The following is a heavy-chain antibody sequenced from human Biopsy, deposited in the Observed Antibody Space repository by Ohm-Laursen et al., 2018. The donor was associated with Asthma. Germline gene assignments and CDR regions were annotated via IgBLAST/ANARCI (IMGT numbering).Heavy chain of an antibody. V-gene: IGHV4-39*01. CDR2: ISYNGSA. J-gene: IGHJ4*02. CDR3: ARHWDWGSFFDY. Sequence: SDTLSLTCTVSGGSMSSSSYYWGWIRQPPGKGLEWMGSISYNGSAYHNPTVKSRVTKSVDTYKTHFSVKLSLVTAADTAVYYCARHWDWGSFFDYWGQGTPVTVSS. CDR1: GGSMSSSSYY. D-gene: IGHD7-27*01.